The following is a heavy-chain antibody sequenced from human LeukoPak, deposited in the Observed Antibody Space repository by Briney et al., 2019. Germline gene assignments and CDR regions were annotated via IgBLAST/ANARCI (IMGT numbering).Heavy chain of an antibody. Sequence: PSETLSLTCNVSGASMSNYYWVWIRQPPGKGLEWIGSIYHSGTTYSGSTYYNPSLKSRVTISVDTSKNQFSLKLSSVTAADTAVYYCARDAAYYYGSGSKSPTTGSGEAVHNWFDPWGQGTLVTVSS. D-gene: IGHD3-10*01. V-gene: IGHV4-39*07. J-gene: IGHJ5*02. CDR3: ARDAAYYYGSGSKSPTTGSGEAVHNWFDP. CDR1: GASMSNYY. CDR2: IYHSGTTYSGST.